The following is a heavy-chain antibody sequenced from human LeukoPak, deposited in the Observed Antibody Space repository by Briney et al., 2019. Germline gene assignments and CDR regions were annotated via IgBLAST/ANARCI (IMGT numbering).Heavy chain of an antibody. D-gene: IGHD3-10*01. V-gene: IGHV3-7*01. J-gene: IGHJ4*02. Sequence: GGSLRLSCAASGFTFSTYWMNRVRQAPGKGLEWVANINQYGYEKYYVDSVKGRFTISRDNDKNSLYLEMNSLRAEDTAVYYCATGAEMDRGVIINGHLDYWGQGTLVTASS. CDR1: GFTFSTYW. CDR3: ATGAEMDRGVIINGHLDY. CDR2: INQYGYEK.